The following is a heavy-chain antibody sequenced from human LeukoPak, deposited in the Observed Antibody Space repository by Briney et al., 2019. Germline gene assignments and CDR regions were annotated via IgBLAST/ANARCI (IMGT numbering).Heavy chain of an antibody. J-gene: IGHJ3*02. CDR3: ARDQGYSYDLGAFDI. CDR1: GGSISSGDYY. Sequence: SETLSLTCAVSGGSISSGDYYWSWIRQSPGKGLEWIGFIYYSGSTNYNPSLQSRVTISLDRSKNQFSLRPDSVTAADTGVYYCARDQGYSYDLGAFDIWGQGTTVIVSS. V-gene: IGHV4-30-4*08. D-gene: IGHD5-18*01. CDR2: IYYSGST.